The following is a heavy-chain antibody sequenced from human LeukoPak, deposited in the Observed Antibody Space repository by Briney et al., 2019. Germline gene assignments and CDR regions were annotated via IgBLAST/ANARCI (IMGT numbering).Heavy chain of an antibody. D-gene: IGHD1-26*01. V-gene: IGHV4-59*01. CDR2: IYYTGGT. Sequence: SETLSLTCTVSGASISPDYWSWIRQPPGKGLEFIGYIYYTGGTNYNPSLKSRVTISVDTSKNQFSLKLISVTAADTAVYCCARLAKVESRSLAHYFDSWGQGALVTVSS. CDR3: ARLAKVESRSLAHYFDS. J-gene: IGHJ4*02. CDR1: GASISPDY.